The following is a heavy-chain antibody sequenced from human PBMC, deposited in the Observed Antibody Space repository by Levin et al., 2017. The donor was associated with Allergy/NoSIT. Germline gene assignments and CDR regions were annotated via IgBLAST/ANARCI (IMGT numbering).Heavy chain of an antibody. Sequence: ASVKVSCKASGYTFTGYYMHWVRQAPGQGLEWMGWINPNSGDTNFAQKFQGRVTLTRDTSISSAYMDLSRLRSDDTAVYYCARGWRGYYDSGRYLGIGYWGPGTLVTVSS. D-gene: IGHD3-10*01. V-gene: IGHV1-2*02. CDR2: INPNSGDT. J-gene: IGHJ4*02. CDR1: GYTFTGYY. CDR3: ARGWRGYYDSGRYLGIGY.